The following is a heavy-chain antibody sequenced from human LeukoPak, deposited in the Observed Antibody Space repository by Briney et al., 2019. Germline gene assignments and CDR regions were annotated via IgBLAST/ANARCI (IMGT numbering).Heavy chain of an antibody. CDR2: ISYDGSNK. J-gene: IGHJ4*02. CDR3: AKDAGYSSGWYVDY. Sequence: GGSLRLSCAASEFTFSSYGMHWVRQAPGKGLEWVAVISYDGSNKYYADSVKGRFTISRDNSKNTLYLQMNSLRVEDTAVYYCAKDAGYSSGWYVDYWGQGTLVTVSS. V-gene: IGHV3-30*18. CDR1: EFTFSSYG. D-gene: IGHD6-19*01.